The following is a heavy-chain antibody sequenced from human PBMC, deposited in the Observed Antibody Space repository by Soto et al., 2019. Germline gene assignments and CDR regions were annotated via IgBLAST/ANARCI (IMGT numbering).Heavy chain of an antibody. Sequence: SVKVSCKASGVTFSSYAISWVRQAPLQVLEWMGGIIPIFGTAKYAQKFQGRVTITADDSTSTAYMELSSLRSEDTAVYYCARDIKRREMATTGDYFYCYGMEVWGQGTTVTVSS. D-gene: IGHD1-1*01. J-gene: IGHJ6*01. V-gene: IGHV1-69*13. CDR2: IIPIFGTA. CDR1: GVTFSSYA. CDR3: ARDIKRREMATTGDYFYCYGMEV.